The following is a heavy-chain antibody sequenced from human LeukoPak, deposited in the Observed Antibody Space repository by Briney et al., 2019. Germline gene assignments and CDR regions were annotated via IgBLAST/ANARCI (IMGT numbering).Heavy chain of an antibody. Sequence: PGGSLRLSCAASGFTFSSYSMNWVRQAPGKGLEWVSSISSSSSYIYYADSVKGRFTIFRDNAKNSLYLQMNSLRAEDTAVYYCARVVVPAALDDIYFDYWGQGTLVTVSS. J-gene: IGHJ4*02. V-gene: IGHV3-21*01. D-gene: IGHD2-2*01. CDR2: ISSSSSYI. CDR3: ARVVVPAALDDIYFDY. CDR1: GFTFSSYS.